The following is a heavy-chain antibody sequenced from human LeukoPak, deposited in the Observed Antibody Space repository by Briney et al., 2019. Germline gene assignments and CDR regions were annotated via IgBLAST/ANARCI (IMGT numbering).Heavy chain of an antibody. CDR1: GGSISSSTYY. Sequence: SETLSLTCTVSGGSISSSTYYWGWIRQPPGKDLEWIGSIFYSGSTYYSPSLKSRVTISVDTSNSQFSLKLSSVTAADTAVYYCAVGGVYLRGGAEAFDIWGQGTMVTVSS. D-gene: IGHD3-10*01. CDR3: AVGGVYLRGGAEAFDI. J-gene: IGHJ3*02. CDR2: IFYSGST. V-gene: IGHV4-39*07.